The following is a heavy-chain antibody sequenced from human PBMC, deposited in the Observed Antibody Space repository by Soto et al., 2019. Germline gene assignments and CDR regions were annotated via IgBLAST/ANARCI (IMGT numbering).Heavy chain of an antibody. CDR1: GFLLSTSGVG. Sequence: QITLKESGPTLVKPTQTLTLTCTFSGFLLSTSGVGVAWIRQPPGKALEWLSLIYWDDDKRYSPSLKSRLTITTDTSKPQVLLTMTNMDPVDTATYYCAHTPEGASRIRGTGRYFQHWGQGTLVTVSS. CDR3: AHTPEGASRIRGTGRYFQH. V-gene: IGHV2-5*02. J-gene: IGHJ1*01. D-gene: IGHD3-10*01. CDR2: IYWDDDK.